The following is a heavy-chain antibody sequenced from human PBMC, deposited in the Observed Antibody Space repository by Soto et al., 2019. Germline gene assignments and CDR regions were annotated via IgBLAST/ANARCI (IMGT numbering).Heavy chain of an antibody. CDR1: GFSRSTSGVG. CDR2: IYWDDDK. D-gene: IGHD4-17*01. V-gene: IGHV2-5*02. CDR3: AHRRGTTVTTHWFDP. Sequence: QITLKESGPTLVKPTQTLTLTCSFSGFSRSTSGVGVGWIRQRPGEALEWLALIYWDDDKRYSPSLKSRLTITKDNSKNQVVLTMTNMDPVDTATYYCAHRRGTTVTTHWFDPWGQGTLVTVSS. J-gene: IGHJ5*02.